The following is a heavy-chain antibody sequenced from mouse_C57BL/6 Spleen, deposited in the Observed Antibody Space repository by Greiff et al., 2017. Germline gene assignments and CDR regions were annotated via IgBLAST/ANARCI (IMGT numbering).Heavy chain of an antibody. CDR2: IDPETGGT. CDR1: GYTFTDYE. D-gene: IGHD4-1*01. Sequence: VQLQESGAELVRPGASVTLSCKASGYTFTDYEMHWVKQTPVHGLEWIGAIDPETGGTAYNQKFKGKAILTADKSSSTAYMELRSLTSEDSAVYYCTRGPNWGYYFDYWGQGTTLTVSS. CDR3: TRGPNWGYYFDY. J-gene: IGHJ2*01. V-gene: IGHV1-15*01.